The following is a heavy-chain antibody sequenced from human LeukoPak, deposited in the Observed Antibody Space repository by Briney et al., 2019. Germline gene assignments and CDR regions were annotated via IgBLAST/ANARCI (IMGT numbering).Heavy chain of an antibody. CDR2: ISGSGGST. J-gene: IGHJ4*02. Sequence: GGSLRLSCAASGFTFSSYDMIWVRQAPGKGLEWVSGISGSGGSTYSVDSVKGRFTVSRDNAKNSLYLQMNSLRAEDTAVYYCARGGLGSVKRAGLDYWGQGTLVTVSS. D-gene: IGHD6-19*01. V-gene: IGHV3-23*01. CDR1: GFTFSSYD. CDR3: ARGGLGSVKRAGLDY.